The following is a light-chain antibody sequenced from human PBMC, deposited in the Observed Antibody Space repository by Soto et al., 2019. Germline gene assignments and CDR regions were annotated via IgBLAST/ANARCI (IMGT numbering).Light chain of an antibody. Sequence: QTVVTQPPSASGTPGQRVTISCSGSSSNIGSNTVNWYQQLPGTAPKLLIYGNNQRPSGVPDRFSGSKSDTSASLAISGLHSEDEADYYCAAWDDSLNGYVFGTGTKLTVL. CDR3: AAWDDSLNGYV. CDR1: SSNIGSNT. J-gene: IGLJ1*01. CDR2: GNN. V-gene: IGLV1-44*01.